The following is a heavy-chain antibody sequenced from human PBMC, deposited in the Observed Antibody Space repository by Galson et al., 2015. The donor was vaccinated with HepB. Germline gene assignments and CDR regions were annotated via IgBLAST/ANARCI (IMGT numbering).Heavy chain of an antibody. CDR2: ISYDGSIE. CDR1: GFTFSNYG. CDR3: AIAVAALLDY. V-gene: IGHV3-30*03. J-gene: IGHJ4*02. Sequence: SLRLSCAASGFTFSNYGMYWVRQAPGKGLEWVALISYDGSIEYYADSVKGRFTISRDDSKNTLYLHMNSLRGEDTAVYYCAIAVAALLDYWGQGTLVTVSS. D-gene: IGHD2-15*01.